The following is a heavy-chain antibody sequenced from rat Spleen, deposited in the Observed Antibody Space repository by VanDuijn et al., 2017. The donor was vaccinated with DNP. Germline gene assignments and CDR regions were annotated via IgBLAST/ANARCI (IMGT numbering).Heavy chain of an antibody. D-gene: IGHD3-6*01. Sequence: EVQLVESGGDLVQPGRSLKLSCVASGFTFNNYWMTWIRQVPGKGLEWVASISPSGGGTYYRDSVKGRFTISREKAKTTLYLQMNSLRSEDTATYYCVSFNWPVPWGQGTSVTVSS. CDR3: VSFNWPVP. J-gene: IGHJ4*01. CDR1: GFTFNNYW. CDR2: ISPSGGGT. V-gene: IGHV5-31*01.